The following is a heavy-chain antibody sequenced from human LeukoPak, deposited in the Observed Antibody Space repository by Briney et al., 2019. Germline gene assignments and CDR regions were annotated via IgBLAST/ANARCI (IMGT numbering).Heavy chain of an antibody. CDR2: INPDGSGK. Sequence: VGSLRLSCEASGFTLSTYWMNWVRQVPGKGLDWVANINPDGSGKRYVDSVKGRFTIARDNADNSLSLQMNSLRAEDTAVYYCASWGAGGNSWGQGTLVTVSS. J-gene: IGHJ4*02. CDR1: GFTLSTYW. D-gene: IGHD3-16*01. CDR3: ASWGAGGNS. V-gene: IGHV3-7*01.